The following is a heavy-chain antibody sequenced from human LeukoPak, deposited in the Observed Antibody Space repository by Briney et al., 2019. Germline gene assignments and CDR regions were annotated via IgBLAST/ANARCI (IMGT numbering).Heavy chain of an antibody. CDR3: AGCISKNCDDAIDI. J-gene: IGHJ3*02. V-gene: IGHV3-7*01. D-gene: IGHD2-2*01. CDR1: GFTFSSYW. CDR2: IKPDGSEK. Sequence: GGSLRLSCAASGFTFSSYWMSWVRQVPGKGLEWVANIKPDGSEKFYVDSVKGRSTISRDNAENSLYLQINNVRAEDTAVYYCAGCISKNCDDAIDIWGHGTMVSVSS.